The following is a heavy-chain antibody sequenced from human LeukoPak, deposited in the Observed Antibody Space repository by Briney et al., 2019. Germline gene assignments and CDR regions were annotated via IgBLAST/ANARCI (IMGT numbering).Heavy chain of an antibody. Sequence: ASVKVSCKASGYSFTSNYIHWVRQAPGQGLEWMGMIYPRDGSTSYAQKFQGRVTVTRDTFTSTVHMELSGLRSEGTAVYYCARDQEAFDYWGQGTLVTVSS. CDR3: ARDQEAFDY. J-gene: IGHJ4*02. CDR1: GYSFTSNY. V-gene: IGHV1-46*01. CDR2: IYPRDGST.